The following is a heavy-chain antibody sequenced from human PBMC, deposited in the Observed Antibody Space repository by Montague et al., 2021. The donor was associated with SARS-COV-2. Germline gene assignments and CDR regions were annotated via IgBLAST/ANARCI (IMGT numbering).Heavy chain of an antibody. V-gene: IGHV4-59*01. CDR1: GASISSYY. Sequence: SETLSLTCTVAGASISSYYWNWIRQPPGKGLEWIGYIYYSGGTNYNPSLKSRVTISVDTSKNQFSLNLSSVTAADTAVYYCARYVAVHDWDGIDVWGQGTMVTVSS. CDR3: ARYVAVHDWDGIDV. CDR2: IYYSGGT. D-gene: IGHD2-15*01. J-gene: IGHJ3*01.